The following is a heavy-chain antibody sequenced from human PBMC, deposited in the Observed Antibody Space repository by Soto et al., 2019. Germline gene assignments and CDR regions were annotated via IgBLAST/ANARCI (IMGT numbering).Heavy chain of an antibody. D-gene: IGHD6-13*01. Sequence: SGPTLVNPTQTLTLTCTFSGFSLSTSGMCVSWIRQPPGKALEWLALIDWDDDKYYSTSLKTRLTISKDTSKNQVVLTMTNMDPVDTATYYCARIRCPSSSQRYFYCIDVWGQGTTVPVCS. V-gene: IGHV2-70*01. CDR3: ARIRCPSSSQRYFYCIDV. CDR1: GFSLSTSGMC. J-gene: IGHJ6*02. CDR2: IDWDDDK.